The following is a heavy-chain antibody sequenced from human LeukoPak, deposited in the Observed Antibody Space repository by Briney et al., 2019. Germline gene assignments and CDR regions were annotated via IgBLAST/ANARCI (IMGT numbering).Heavy chain of an antibody. CDR1: GFTFSSYS. J-gene: IGHJ4*02. CDR2: ISSSSSYI. V-gene: IGHV3-21*01. Sequence: GGCLRLSCAASGFTFSSYSMNWVRQAPGKGLEWVSSISSSSSYIYYADSVKGRFTISRDNAKNSLYLQMNSLRAEDTAVYYCARDRRQYIVGATRPNDYWGQGTLVTVSS. D-gene: IGHD1-26*01. CDR3: ARDRRQYIVGATRPNDY.